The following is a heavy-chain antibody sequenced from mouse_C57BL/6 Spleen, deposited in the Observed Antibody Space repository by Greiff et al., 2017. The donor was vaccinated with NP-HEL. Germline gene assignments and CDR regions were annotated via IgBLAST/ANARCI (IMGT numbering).Heavy chain of an antibody. D-gene: IGHD1-1*01. J-gene: IGHJ1*03. V-gene: IGHV1-69*01. Sequence: QVQLQQPGAELVMPGASVKLSCKASGYTFTSYWMHWVKQRPGQGLEWIGEIDPSDSYTNYNQKFKGKSTLTVDKSSSTAYMQLSSLTSEDAAVYYCARSNGSWYCDVWGTGTTVTVSS. CDR1: GYTFTSYW. CDR3: ARSNGSWYCDV. CDR2: IDPSDSYT.